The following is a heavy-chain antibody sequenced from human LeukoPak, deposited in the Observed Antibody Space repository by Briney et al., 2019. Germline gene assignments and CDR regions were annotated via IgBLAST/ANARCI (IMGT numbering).Heavy chain of an antibody. CDR3: ARVGTVTTFWFDP. CDR2: IYHSGST. V-gene: IGHV4-38-2*01. CDR1: GFNFDDYG. J-gene: IGHJ5*02. D-gene: IGHD4-17*01. Sequence: GSLRLSCAASGFNFDDYGMSWVRQAPGKGLEWIGSIYHSGSTYYNPSLKSRVTISVDTSKNQFSLKLSSVTAADTAVYYCARVGTVTTFWFDPWGQGTLVTVSS.